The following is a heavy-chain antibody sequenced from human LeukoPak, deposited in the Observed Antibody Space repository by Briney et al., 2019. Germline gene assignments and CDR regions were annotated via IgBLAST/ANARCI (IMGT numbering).Heavy chain of an antibody. Sequence: PSETLSLTCAVYGGSFSGYYWSWIRQPPGKGLEWIGEINHSGSTNYNPSLKSRVTISVDTSKNQFSLKLSSVTAADTAVYYCAREGMVAVADDAFDIWGQGTMVTVSS. CDR2: INHSGST. V-gene: IGHV4-34*01. J-gene: IGHJ3*02. CDR1: GGSFSGYY. CDR3: AREGMVAVADDAFDI. D-gene: IGHD6-19*01.